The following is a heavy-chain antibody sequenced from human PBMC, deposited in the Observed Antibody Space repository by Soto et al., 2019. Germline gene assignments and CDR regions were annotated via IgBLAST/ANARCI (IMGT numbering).Heavy chain of an antibody. J-gene: IGHJ4*02. V-gene: IGHV3-30*18. D-gene: IGHD5-18*01. CDR1: GFTFSSYG. CDR2: ISHDGSNK. Sequence: GGSLRLSCAASGFTFSSYGMHWVRQAPGKGLEWVAVISHDGSNKYYADSVKGRFTISRDNSKNTLYLQMNSLRAEDTAVYYCAKDVDTAMEFDYWGQGTLVTVSS. CDR3: AKDVDTAMEFDY.